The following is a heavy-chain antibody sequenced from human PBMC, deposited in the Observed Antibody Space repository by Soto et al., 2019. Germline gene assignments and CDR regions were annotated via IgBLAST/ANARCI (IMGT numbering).Heavy chain of an antibody. Sequence: PSETLSLTCAVYGGSFSGYYWSWIRQPPGKGLEWIGEINHSGSTNYNPSLKSRVTISVDTSKNQFSLKLSSVTAADTAMYYCARHHVRGRTIAGAAEFWGQGTLVTVSS. J-gene: IGHJ4*02. V-gene: IGHV4-34*01. CDR3: ARHHVRGRTIAGAAEF. D-gene: IGHD6-13*01. CDR1: GGSFSGYY. CDR2: INHSGST.